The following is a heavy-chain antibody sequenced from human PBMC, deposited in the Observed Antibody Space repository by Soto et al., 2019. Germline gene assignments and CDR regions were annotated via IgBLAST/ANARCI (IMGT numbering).Heavy chain of an antibody. J-gene: IGHJ3*02. Sequence: PGGSLRLSCAASGFRFHSFAMSWVRQTPGTGLEWVAAINGGGDDTYYTDSVKGRFTISRDNSKSTLYLYLSRLRAEDTAVYYCARDKFPQPLYSSSWHADAFDIWGQGTMVTVSS. D-gene: IGHD6-13*01. CDR3: ARDKFPQPLYSSSWHADAFDI. V-gene: IGHV3-23*01. CDR2: INGGGDDT. CDR1: GFRFHSFA.